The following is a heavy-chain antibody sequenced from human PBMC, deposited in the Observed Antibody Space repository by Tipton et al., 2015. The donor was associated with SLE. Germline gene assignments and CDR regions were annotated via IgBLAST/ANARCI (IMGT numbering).Heavy chain of an antibody. Sequence: TLSLTCTVSGGSISRSSYYWSWIRQPPGKGLEWIGSIYYSGSTYYNPSLKSRLSISVDTSKNQFSLKLSSVTAADTAVYYCARDDPDGESSGKPGDHWGQGTLVTVSS. CDR1: GGSISRSSYY. V-gene: IGHV4-39*07. CDR3: ARDDPDGESSGKPGDH. D-gene: IGHD3-22*01. J-gene: IGHJ4*02. CDR2: IYYSGST.